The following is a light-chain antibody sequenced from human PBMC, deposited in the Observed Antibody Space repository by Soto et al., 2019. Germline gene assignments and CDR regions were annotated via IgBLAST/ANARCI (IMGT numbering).Light chain of an antibody. Sequence: QSVLTQPPSVSVAPGQRVTISCTGSRSNIGAGYDVHWYQQLPGTAPKLLIYGTNNRPSGVPDRFSGSKSGMSASLAITGLQAADEANYYCQSYDNSLSGSRVFGGGTQLTVL. CDR3: QSYDNSLSGSRV. CDR2: GTN. V-gene: IGLV1-40*01. J-gene: IGLJ3*02. CDR1: RSNIGAGYD.